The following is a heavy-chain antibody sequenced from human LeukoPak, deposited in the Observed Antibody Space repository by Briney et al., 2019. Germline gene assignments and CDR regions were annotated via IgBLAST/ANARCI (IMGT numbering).Heavy chain of an antibody. D-gene: IGHD5-12*01. CDR3: AKDRAPRNRGYGLGDD. V-gene: IGHV3-23*01. Sequence: GGSLRLSCAASGFTFSSYAMSWVRQAPGKGLDWVSAITGSGDSTYYADSVKGRFTISRDNSKNTLYLQMNSLRAEDTALYYCAKDRAPRNRGYGLGDDWGQGTLVTVSS. CDR1: GFTFSSYA. CDR2: ITGSGDST. J-gene: IGHJ4*02.